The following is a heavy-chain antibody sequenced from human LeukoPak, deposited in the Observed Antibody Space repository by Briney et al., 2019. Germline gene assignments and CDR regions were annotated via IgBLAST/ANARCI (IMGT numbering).Heavy chain of an antibody. D-gene: IGHD3-9*01. CDR1: GGSISTYC. J-gene: IGHJ4*02. CDR3: AREYRAGVLRYFDWTSVYFDY. Sequence: SETLSLTCTVSGGSISTYCWSWIRQPAGKGLEWIGHICTSGSTNYNPSLKSRVTMSVDTSNNEFSLKLSSVTAADTAVYYCAREYRAGVLRYFDWTSVYFDYWGQGTLVTVSS. V-gene: IGHV4-4*07. CDR2: ICTSGST.